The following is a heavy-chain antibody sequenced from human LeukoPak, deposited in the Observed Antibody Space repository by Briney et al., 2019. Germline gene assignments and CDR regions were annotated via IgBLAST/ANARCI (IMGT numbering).Heavy chain of an antibody. CDR2: IYYSWST. CDR1: GGSISSHY. CDR3: ARAQIIAARPHYFDY. D-gene: IGHD6-6*01. J-gene: IGHJ4*02. V-gene: IGHV4-59*11. Sequence: PSETLSLTCTVSGGSISSHYWSWIRQPPRKGLEWIGYIYYSWSTNYNPSLKSRVTISVDTSKNQFSLKLSSVTAADTAVYYCARAQIIAARPHYFDYWGQGTLVTVSS.